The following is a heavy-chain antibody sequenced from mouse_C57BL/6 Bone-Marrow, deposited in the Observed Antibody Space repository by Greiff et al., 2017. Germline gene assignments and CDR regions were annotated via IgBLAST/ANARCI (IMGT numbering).Heavy chain of an antibody. CDR1: GFTFSSYA. J-gene: IGHJ3*01. CDR2: ISSGGDYI. Sequence: EVMLVESGEGLVKPGGSLKLSCAASGFTFSSYAMSWVRQTPEKRLEWVAYISSGGDYIYYADTVKGRFTISRDNARNTLYLQMSSLKSEDTAMYYCTREDSQAWFAYWGQGTLVTVSA. D-gene: IGHD6-1*01. V-gene: IGHV5-9-1*02. CDR3: TREDSQAWFAY.